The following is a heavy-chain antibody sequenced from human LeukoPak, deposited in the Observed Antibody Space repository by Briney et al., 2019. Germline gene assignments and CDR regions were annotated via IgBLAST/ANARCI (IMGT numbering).Heavy chain of an antibody. CDR1: GFTFSNAW. Sequence: GGSLRLSCAASGFTFSNAWMSWVRQAPEKGLEWVGRIKSKTDGGTTDYAAPVKGRFTISRDDSKNTLYLQMNSLKTEDTAVYYCTTGRAMVVFDYWGQGTLVTVSS. D-gene: IGHD5-18*01. CDR2: IKSKTDGGTT. V-gene: IGHV3-15*01. CDR3: TTGRAMVVFDY. J-gene: IGHJ4*02.